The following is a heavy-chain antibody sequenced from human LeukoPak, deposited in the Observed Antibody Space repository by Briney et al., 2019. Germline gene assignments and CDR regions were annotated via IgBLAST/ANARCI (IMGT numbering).Heavy chain of an antibody. D-gene: IGHD2-8*01. V-gene: IGHV3-74*01. Sequence: GGSLRLSCAASGFTFSNYWMHWVRQAPGKGLVWVSRINSDGSTTSYADSVKGRFTISRDDGKSTLYLQMNSLRAEDTAVYFCTRGGLCPNSVCYGSYHYGMDVWGQGTTVTVSS. CDR3: TRGGLCPNSVCYGSYHYGMDV. J-gene: IGHJ6*02. CDR2: INSDGSTT. CDR1: GFTFSNYW.